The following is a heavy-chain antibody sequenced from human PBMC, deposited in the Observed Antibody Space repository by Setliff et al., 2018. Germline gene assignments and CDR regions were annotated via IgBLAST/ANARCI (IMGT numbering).Heavy chain of an antibody. CDR1: GESFDNHY. CDR2: INHRGFT. CDR3: ARGRIAERPEVIDY. V-gene: IGHV4-34*01. Sequence: PSETLSLTCAVYGESFDNHYWTWIRQPPGERLEWTGEINHRGFTDYKPSLKSRLTMSVDTSRNQFSLNLGSVTAADTGVYYCARGRIAERPEVIDYWGQGTPVTVSS. J-gene: IGHJ4*02. D-gene: IGHD6-6*01.